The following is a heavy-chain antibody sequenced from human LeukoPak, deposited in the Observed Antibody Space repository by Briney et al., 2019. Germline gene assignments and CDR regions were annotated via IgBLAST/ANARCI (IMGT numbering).Heavy chain of an antibody. CDR3: ARDRGDYYFDY. V-gene: IGHV3-21*01. CDR1: GFTFSSYS. D-gene: IGHD3-10*01. CDR2: ISSSSSYI. Sequence: GGSLRLSCAASGFTFSSYSMNWVRQAPGKGLEWVSSISSSSSYIYYADSVKGRFTISRGNAKNSLYLQMNSLRAEDTAVYYCARDRGDYYFDYWGQGTLVTVSS. J-gene: IGHJ4*02.